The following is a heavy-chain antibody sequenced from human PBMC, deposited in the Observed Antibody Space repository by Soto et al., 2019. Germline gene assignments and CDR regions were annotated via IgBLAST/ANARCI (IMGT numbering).Heavy chain of an antibody. CDR2: LIHGGST. V-gene: IGHV4-34*12. Sequence: QVRLEQWGAGLLKPSETLSLTCAIYGASLGGFHWTWLRQAPGKGLEWIGELIHGGSTNYNPSLKGRVGFSLDTSKNQFSLHLMSVTAADTAVYYCARSPLGYDYVRQTWREVGDSFDIWGRGTLVTVSS. CDR1: GASLGGFH. D-gene: IGHD3-16*01. J-gene: IGHJ3*02. CDR3: ARSPLGYDYVRQTWREVGDSFDI.